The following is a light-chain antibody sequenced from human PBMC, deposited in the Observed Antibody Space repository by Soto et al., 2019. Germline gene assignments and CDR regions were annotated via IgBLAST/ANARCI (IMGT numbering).Light chain of an antibody. V-gene: IGLV2-14*01. CDR3: CSYAGSTTRVQ. CDR1: SSDVDTYKY. Sequence: QSALTQPASVSGSPGQSITISCTGTSSDVDTYKYVSWYQQHPGKAPKLMIYEVSYRPSGVSDRFSGSKSGNTASLTISGLQAEDEADDYCCSYAGSTTRVQFGGGTKVTVL. J-gene: IGLJ2*01. CDR2: EVS.